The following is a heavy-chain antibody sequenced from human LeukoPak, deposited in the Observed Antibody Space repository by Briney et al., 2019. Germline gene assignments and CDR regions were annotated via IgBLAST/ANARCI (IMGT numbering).Heavy chain of an antibody. CDR3: ARSIAVAGYYFDY. D-gene: IGHD6-19*01. J-gene: IGHJ4*02. CDR1: GFTFSKSW. Sequence: QPGGSLRLSCAASGFTFSKSWMSWLRQTPEKGLEWVANIKEDGSAKYYVDSVKGRFTISRDNAKNSLYLQMNSLRAEDTAVYYCARSIAVAGYYFDYWGQGTLVTVSS. V-gene: IGHV3-7*03. CDR2: IKEDGSAK.